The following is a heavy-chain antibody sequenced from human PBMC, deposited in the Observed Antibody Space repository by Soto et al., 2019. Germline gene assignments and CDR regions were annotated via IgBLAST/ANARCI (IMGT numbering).Heavy chain of an antibody. J-gene: IGHJ4*02. CDR2: IYYSGST. V-gene: IGHV4-28*01. CDR3: VRSVEDYRLITLPGPIDF. D-gene: IGHD4-17*01. Sequence: SETLSLTCAVSPYSISSSHWWGWVRQTPGKGLDWIGSIYYSGSTYYNPSLKSRLTMSVDRSKNQFSLKLNFVTAVDTAVYYCVRSVEDYRLITLPGPIDFWGQGTLVTVST. CDR1: PYSISSSHW.